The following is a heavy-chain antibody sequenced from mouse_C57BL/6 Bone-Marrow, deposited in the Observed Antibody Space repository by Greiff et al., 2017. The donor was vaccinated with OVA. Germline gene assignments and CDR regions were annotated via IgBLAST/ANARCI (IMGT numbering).Heavy chain of an antibody. CDR2: IYPGSGST. J-gene: IGHJ4*01. CDR1: GYTFTSYW. D-gene: IGHD1-1*01. Sequence: QVQLQQPGAELVKPGASVKMSCKASGYTFTSYWITWVKQRPGQGLEWIGDIYPGSGSTNYNEKFTSKATLTVDTSSSTAYMQLSSLTSEDSAVYYCARKLRYCYAMDYWGQGTSVTVSS. V-gene: IGHV1-55*01. CDR3: ARKLRYCYAMDY.